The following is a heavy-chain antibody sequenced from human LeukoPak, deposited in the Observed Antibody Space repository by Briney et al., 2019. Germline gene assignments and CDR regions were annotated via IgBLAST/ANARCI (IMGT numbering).Heavy chain of an antibody. CDR3: ARGSRFYCSSTSCHYYYYMDV. D-gene: IGHD2-2*01. V-gene: IGHV1-46*01. CDR1: GYTFTSYY. J-gene: IGHJ6*03. CDR2: INPSGGST. Sequence: ASVKVSCKASGYTFTSYYMHWVRQAPGQGLEWMGIINPSGGSTSYAQKFQGRVTMTRDTSTSTVYMELSSLRSEDTAVYYCARGSRFYCSSTSCHYYYYMDVWGKGTTVTVSS.